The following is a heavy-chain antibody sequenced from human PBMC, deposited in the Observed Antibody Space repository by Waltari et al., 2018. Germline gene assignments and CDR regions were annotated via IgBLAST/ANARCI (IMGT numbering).Heavy chain of an antibody. CDR1: GGSISSSSYY. Sequence: QLQLQESGPGLVKPSETLSLTCTVPGGSISSSSYYWGWIRQPPGKGLEWIGSIYYSGSTYYNPSLKSRVTISVDTSKNQFSLKLSSVTAADTAVYYCARAEDSSGWYATDWGQGTLVTVSS. CDR3: ARAEDSSGWYATD. J-gene: IGHJ4*02. V-gene: IGHV4-39*07. CDR2: IYYSGST. D-gene: IGHD6-19*01.